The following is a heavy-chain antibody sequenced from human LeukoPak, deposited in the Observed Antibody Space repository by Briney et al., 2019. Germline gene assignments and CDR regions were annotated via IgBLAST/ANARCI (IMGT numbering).Heavy chain of an antibody. CDR2: IKSKTDGGTT. D-gene: IGHD2-2*01. V-gene: IGHV3-15*01. CDR3: TTGGVVVPAAKGDAFDI. Sequence: GGSLRLSCAASGFTFSSYGMHWVRQAPGKGLEWVGRIKSKTDGGTTDYAAPVKGRFTISRDDSKNTLYLQMNSLKTEDTAVYYCTTGGVVVPAAKGDAFDIWGQGTMVTVSS. J-gene: IGHJ3*02. CDR1: GFTFSSYG.